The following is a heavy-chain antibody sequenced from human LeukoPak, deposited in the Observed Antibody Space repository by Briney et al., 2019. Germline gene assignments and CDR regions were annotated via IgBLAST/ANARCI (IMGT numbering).Heavy chain of an antibody. V-gene: IGHV1-2*02. Sequence: GASVKVSCTASGYTFTGYYMHWVRQAPGQGLEWMGWINPNSGETKFVQKFQGRFTMTRDTSISTAYMELSRLTSDDTAVYYCARGYYDSSGFEYFQDWGQGTLVTVSS. CDR2: INPNSGET. J-gene: IGHJ1*01. CDR1: GYTFTGYY. CDR3: ARGYYDSSGFEYFQD. D-gene: IGHD3-22*01.